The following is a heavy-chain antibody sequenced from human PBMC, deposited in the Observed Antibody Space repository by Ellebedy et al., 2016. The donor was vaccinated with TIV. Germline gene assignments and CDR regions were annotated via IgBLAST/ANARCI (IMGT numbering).Heavy chain of an antibody. CDR2: MKPNSGKT. D-gene: IGHD5/OR15-5a*01. CDR1: GYSFLSYD. J-gene: IGHJ4*02. CDR3: ARGGPAASTSFDY. V-gene: IGHV1-8*01. Sequence: AASVKVSCKTSGYSFLSYDIFWVRQAPGQGLEWVGRMKPNSGKTVYARKFQTRITLTRDTSVSTAYLELSSLMSEDTAMYYCARGGPAASTSFDYWGQGALVTVSP.